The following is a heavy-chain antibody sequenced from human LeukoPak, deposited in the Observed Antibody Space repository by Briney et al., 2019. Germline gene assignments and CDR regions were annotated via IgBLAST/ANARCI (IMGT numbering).Heavy chain of an antibody. CDR3: APSELTGGRYY. V-gene: IGHV3-21*01. CDR1: GFSFSNSS. CDR2: ISSSSSYI. D-gene: IGHD3-16*01. J-gene: IGHJ4*02. Sequence: PGGSLRLSCAASGFSFSNSSMNWVRQSPGKGLEWVSSISSSSSYIYYADSVKGRFTISRDNAKNSLYLQMNSLRAEDTAVYYCAPSELTGGRYYWGQGTLVTVSS.